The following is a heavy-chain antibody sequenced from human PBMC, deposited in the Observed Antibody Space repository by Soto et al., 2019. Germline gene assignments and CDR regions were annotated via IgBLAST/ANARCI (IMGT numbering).Heavy chain of an antibody. CDR1: GFTFSSYG. CDR2: ISYDGSKK. CDR3: AKDFSYGDYFFDY. Sequence: GGSLRLSCAASGFTFSSYGMHWVRQAPGKGLEWVAVISYDGSKKYYADSVKGRFTISRDNSKNTLYLQMNSLRAEDTAVYYCAKDFSYGDYFFDYWGQGTLVTVSS. V-gene: IGHV3-30*18. J-gene: IGHJ4*02. D-gene: IGHD4-17*01.